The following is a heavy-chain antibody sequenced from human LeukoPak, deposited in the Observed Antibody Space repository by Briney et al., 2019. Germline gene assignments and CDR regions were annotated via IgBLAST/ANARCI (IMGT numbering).Heavy chain of an antibody. CDR3: ARPYDYSFDAFDI. V-gene: IGHV1-2*02. CDR1: GYTFTGYY. J-gene: IGHJ3*02. CDR2: INPNSGGT. D-gene: IGHD4-11*01. Sequence: ASVKVSCKASGYTFTGYYMHWVGQAPGQGLEWMGWINPNSGGTNYAQKFQGRVTMTRDTSISTAYMELSRLRSDDTAVYYCARPYDYSFDAFDIWGQGTMVTVSS.